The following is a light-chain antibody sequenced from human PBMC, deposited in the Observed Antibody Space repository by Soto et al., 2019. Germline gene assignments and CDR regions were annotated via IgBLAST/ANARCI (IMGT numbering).Light chain of an antibody. Sequence: QSALTQPASVSGSPGQSITISCTGTSSDVGTYNYVSWYQHHQGKAPKLMIYDVSNRPSGVSNRFSGSKSGNTASLTISGIQAEDEADYYCSSYTSSSTLLFGGGTKLTVL. CDR2: DVS. V-gene: IGLV2-14*03. J-gene: IGLJ2*01. CDR3: SSYTSSSTLL. CDR1: SSDVGTYNY.